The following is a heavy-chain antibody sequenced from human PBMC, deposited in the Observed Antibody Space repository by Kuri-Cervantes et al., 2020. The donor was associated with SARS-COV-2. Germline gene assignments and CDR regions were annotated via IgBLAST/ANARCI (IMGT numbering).Heavy chain of an antibody. CDR2: ISGSGNKV. V-gene: IGHV3-23*01. CDR1: GFTFRRYA. J-gene: IGHJ4*02. Sequence: GGSLRLSCAASGFTFRRYAMSWVRQAPGKGLEWVSAISGSGNKVHYADSVKGRFTISRDNSENTLYLQMNSLRAEDTAVYYCARDRSGSYYGPFDYWGQGTLVTVSS. CDR3: ARDRSGSYYGPFDY. D-gene: IGHD1-26*01.